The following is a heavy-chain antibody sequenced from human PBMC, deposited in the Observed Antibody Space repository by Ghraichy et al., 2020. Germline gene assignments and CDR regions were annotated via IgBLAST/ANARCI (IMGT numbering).Heavy chain of an antibody. V-gene: IGHV4-34*01. D-gene: IGHD3-10*01. CDR1: GGSFSGYY. Sequence: SETLSLTCAVYGGSFSGYYWSWIRQPPGKGLEWIGEINHSGSTNYNPSLKSRVTISVDTSKNQFSLKLSSVTAADTAVYYCARGTMVQYWFDPWGQGTLVTVSS. J-gene: IGHJ5*02. CDR2: INHSGST. CDR3: ARGTMVQYWFDP.